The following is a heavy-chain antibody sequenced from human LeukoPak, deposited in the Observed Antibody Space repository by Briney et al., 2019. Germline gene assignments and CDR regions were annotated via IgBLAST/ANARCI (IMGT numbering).Heavy chain of an antibody. D-gene: IGHD3-9*01. J-gene: IGHJ4*02. CDR1: GVTFSSYS. CDR2: ISYDGSNK. Sequence: GGSLRLSCAASGVTFSSYSMNWVRQAPGKGLEWVAVISYDGSNKYYADSVKGRFTVSRDNSKNTLYLQMNSLRAEDTAVYYCAKAVRYFDWLLVDYWGQGTLVTVSS. CDR3: AKAVRYFDWLLVDY. V-gene: IGHV3-30*18.